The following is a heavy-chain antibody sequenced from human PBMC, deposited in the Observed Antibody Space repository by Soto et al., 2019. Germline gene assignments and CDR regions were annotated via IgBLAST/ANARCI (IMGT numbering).Heavy chain of an antibody. J-gene: IGHJ5*02. Sequence: LSLSCTASGFAFSHYWMHWVRQAPGKGLMLVSRINGDGSATTYADSVKGRFTISRDNAKNTLYLQMKSLRAEDTAAYYCVRPERLDPWGQGTLVTVYS. CDR3: VRPERLDP. D-gene: IGHD3-16*01. CDR2: INGDGSAT. V-gene: IGHV3-74*01. CDR1: GFAFSHYW.